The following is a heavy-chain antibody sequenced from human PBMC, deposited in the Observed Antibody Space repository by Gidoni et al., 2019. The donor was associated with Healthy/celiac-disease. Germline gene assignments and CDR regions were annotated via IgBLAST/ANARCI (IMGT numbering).Heavy chain of an antibody. J-gene: IGHJ4*02. CDR3: ARGPGIYDYIWGWESGGFDY. V-gene: IGHV1-46*02. CDR2: INPSGGST. Sequence: QVQLVQSGAEVKKPGASVKGSCTASGYTFHSYYLHWVRQAPGQGLEWMGKINPSGGSTSYAQKFQGRVTMTRDTSTSTVYMELSSLRSEDTAVYYCARGPGIYDYIWGWESGGFDYWGQGTLVTVSS. D-gene: IGHD3-16*01. CDR1: GYTFHSYY.